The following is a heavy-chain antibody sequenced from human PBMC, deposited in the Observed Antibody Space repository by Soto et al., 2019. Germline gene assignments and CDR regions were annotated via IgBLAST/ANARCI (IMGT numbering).Heavy chain of an antibody. CDR3: ARARGSTSLRGGVNWFDP. CDR1: GGSISSGGYY. V-gene: IGHV4-31*03. CDR2: IYYSGST. J-gene: IGHJ5*02. D-gene: IGHD2-2*01. Sequence: QVQLQESGPGLVKPSQTLSLTCTVSGGSISSGGYYWSWIRQHPGKGLEWIGYIYYSGSTYYNAALKSRVTISVDTSKNQFSRKLGSVTAADTAVYYCARARGSTSLRGGVNWFDPWGQGTLVTVSS.